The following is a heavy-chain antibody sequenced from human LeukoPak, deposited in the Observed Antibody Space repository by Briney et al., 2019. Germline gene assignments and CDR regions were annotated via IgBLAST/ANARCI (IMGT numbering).Heavy chain of an antibody. V-gene: IGHV3-23*01. CDR2: IGGRDGST. D-gene: IGHD6-19*01. J-gene: IGHJ4*02. Sequence: PGGSLRLSCAASGFTFSSYGMSWVRQAPGKGLEWVSAIGGRDGSTYYADSVKGRFTISRDNSKNTLYLQMNSLRAEDTAVYYCAKDQYSSGWYDYWGQGTLVTVSS. CDR3: AKDQYSSGWYDY. CDR1: GFTFSSYG.